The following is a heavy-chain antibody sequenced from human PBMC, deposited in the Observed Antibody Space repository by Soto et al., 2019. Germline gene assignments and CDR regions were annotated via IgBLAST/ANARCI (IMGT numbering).Heavy chain of an antibody. Sequence: ASVKVSCKASGYTFTSYGISWVRQAPGQGLEWMGWISSYNGNTNYAQKLQGRVTMTTVTSTSTAYMELRSLRSDDTAVYYCGRSGTVVSDAFDIWGQGTMGTVSS. D-gene: IGHD2-15*01. CDR3: GRSGTVVSDAFDI. CDR1: GYTFTSYG. CDR2: ISSYNGNT. J-gene: IGHJ3*02. V-gene: IGHV1-18*01.